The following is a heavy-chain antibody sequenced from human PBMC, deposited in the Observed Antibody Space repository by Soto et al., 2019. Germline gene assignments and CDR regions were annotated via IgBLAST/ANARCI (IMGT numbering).Heavy chain of an antibody. D-gene: IGHD6-6*01. J-gene: IGHJ4*02. Sequence: SVKVSCKASGGTFSSYTISWVRQAPGQGLEWMGRIIPTLGIANYAQKFQGRVTITADKSTSTAYMELSSLRSEDTAVYYCARGIAARPGRFDYWGQGTLVTVSS. CDR1: GGTFSSYT. V-gene: IGHV1-69*02. CDR2: IIPTLGIA. CDR3: ARGIAARPGRFDY.